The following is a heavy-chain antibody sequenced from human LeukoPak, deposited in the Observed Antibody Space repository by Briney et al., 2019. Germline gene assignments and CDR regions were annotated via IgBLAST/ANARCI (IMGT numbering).Heavy chain of an antibody. Sequence: SETLSLTCTVSGGSISSSSYFWGWVRQPPGKGLEWIGSIYYAGNTYYNPSLKSRVTISVDTSKNQSSLKLSSVTAADTAVYFCARHGNIVVVVGAAAFDYWGLGTLVTVSS. J-gene: IGHJ4*02. V-gene: IGHV4-39*01. CDR1: GGSISSSSYF. CDR3: ARHGNIVVVVGAAAFDY. D-gene: IGHD2-15*01. CDR2: IYYAGNT.